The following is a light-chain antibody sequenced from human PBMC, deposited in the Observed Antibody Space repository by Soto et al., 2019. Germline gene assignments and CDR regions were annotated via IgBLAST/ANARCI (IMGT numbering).Light chain of an antibody. Sequence: EIVMTHSPATLSVSPGERATLSSRASQSVSNNLAWYQQKPGQAPRLLIYGASTRATAIPARFSGSGSGTEFTLTISSLQSEDFAGYFCQQYDNWPYTFGQGTKLEIK. CDR2: GAS. CDR3: QQYDNWPYT. V-gene: IGKV3-15*01. CDR1: QSVSNN. J-gene: IGKJ2*01.